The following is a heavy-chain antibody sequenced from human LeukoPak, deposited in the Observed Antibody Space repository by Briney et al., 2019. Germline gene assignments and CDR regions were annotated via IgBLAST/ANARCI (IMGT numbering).Heavy chain of an antibody. CDR1: GFTFSNYW. CDR2: IRQDGSEK. D-gene: IGHD3-3*01. V-gene: IGHV3-7*01. J-gene: IGHJ6*02. Sequence: GGSLRLSCAVSGFTFSNYWMSWVRQAPGKGPEWVANIRQDGSEKHYVDSVEGRSTISRDNAKNSLYLQMNSLRAEGTAVYYCARDGVYYDFSMDVWGQGTTVIVSS. CDR3: ARDGVYYDFSMDV.